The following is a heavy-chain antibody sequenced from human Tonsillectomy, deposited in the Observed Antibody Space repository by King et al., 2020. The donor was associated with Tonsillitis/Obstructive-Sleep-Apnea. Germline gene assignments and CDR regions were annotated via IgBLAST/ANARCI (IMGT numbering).Heavy chain of an antibody. CDR2: IYPGDSDT. Sequence: QLVQSGAEVKKPGESLKISCKGSGYSFTSYWIGWVRQMPGKGLEWMGIIYPGDSDTRYSPSFQGQVTIPADKSIRTAYLQWSSLKASDTAMYYCAGGDYYDRSGYYPYYFDYWGQGTLVTVSS. CDR1: GYSFTSYW. CDR3: AGGDYYDRSGYYPYYFDY. J-gene: IGHJ4*02. D-gene: IGHD3-22*01. V-gene: IGHV5-51*01.